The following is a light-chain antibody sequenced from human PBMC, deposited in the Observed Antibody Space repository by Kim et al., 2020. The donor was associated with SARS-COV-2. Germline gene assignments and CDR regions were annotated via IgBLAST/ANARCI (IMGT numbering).Light chain of an antibody. CDR3: QQYGTSPLT. CDR2: GAS. V-gene: IGKV3-20*01. CDR1: QSVSSSY. J-gene: IGKJ5*01. Sequence: SPGESATLSCRASQSVSSSYLACYQQKPGQAPRLLIYGASSRASGFPDRFSGSGSGTDFTLTISRLEPEDVAVYYCQQYGTSPLTFGQGTRLEIK.